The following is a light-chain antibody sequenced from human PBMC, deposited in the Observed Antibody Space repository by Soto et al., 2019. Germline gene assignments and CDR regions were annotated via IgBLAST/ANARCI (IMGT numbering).Light chain of an antibody. CDR3: GSYAGSKTDWV. V-gene: IGLV2-8*01. CDR2: EVS. J-gene: IGLJ3*02. Sequence: QSALTQPPSASGSPGQSVTISCTGTTNDIGTFNYVSWYQQHPGKAPKLILYEVSQRPSGVPDRFSGSKSGNTASLTVSGLQAEDEADDYCGSYAGSKTDWVFGGGTKLTVL. CDR1: TNDIGTFNY.